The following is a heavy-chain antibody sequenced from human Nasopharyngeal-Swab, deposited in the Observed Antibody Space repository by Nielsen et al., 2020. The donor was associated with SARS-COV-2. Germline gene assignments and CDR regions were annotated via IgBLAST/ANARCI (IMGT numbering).Heavy chain of an antibody. D-gene: IGHD3-10*01. CDR1: GFTFSSYE. CDR2: IRSSGSTI. Sequence: GGSLRLSCAASGFTFSSYEMNWVRQAPGKGLEWVSYIRSSGSTIYYADSVKGRFTISRDNAKNSLYLQMNSLRAEDTAVYYCATRHLGSGSYLWGQGTLVTVSS. CDR3: ATRHLGSGSYL. J-gene: IGHJ4*02. V-gene: IGHV3-48*03.